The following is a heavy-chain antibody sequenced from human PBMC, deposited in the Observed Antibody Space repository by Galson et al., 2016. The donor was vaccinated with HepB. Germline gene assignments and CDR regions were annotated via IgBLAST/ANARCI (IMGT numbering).Heavy chain of an antibody. J-gene: IGHJ4*01. CDR2: VNHRGTT. CDR1: GESLSGYF. Sequence: ETLSLTCTVSGESLSGYFWSWIRQPPGKGLEWIGEVNHRGTTNYDPSLEGRVTISADTSKNQFSLNLSSVTAADPAVYFCARDGFPGFGSFFDYWGHGALVTVSS. V-gene: IGHV4-34*01. CDR3: ARDGFPGFGSFFDY. D-gene: IGHD3-10*01.